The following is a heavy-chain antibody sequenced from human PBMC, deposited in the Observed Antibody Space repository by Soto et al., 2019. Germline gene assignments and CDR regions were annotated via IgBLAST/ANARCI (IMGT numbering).Heavy chain of an antibody. CDR1: GFTFSSYW. Sequence: GGSLRLSCAASGFTFSSYWMSWVRQAPGKGLEWVANIKQDGSEKYYVDSVKGRFTISRDNAKNSLYLQMNSLRAEDTAVYYCARDLLGDIVATEYYYYYYMDVWGKGTTVTVSS. V-gene: IGHV3-7*01. CDR2: IKQDGSEK. D-gene: IGHD5-12*01. CDR3: ARDLLGDIVATEYYYYYYMDV. J-gene: IGHJ6*03.